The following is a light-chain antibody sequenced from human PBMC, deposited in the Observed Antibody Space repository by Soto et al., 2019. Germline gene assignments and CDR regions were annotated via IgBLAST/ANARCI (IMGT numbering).Light chain of an antibody. Sequence: QSALTQPASVSGSPGQSITISCTGTSSDVGGYTYVSWYQHHPGKAPKLMIYEVSNRPSGVSNRFSGSKSGNTASLTISGLQAEDEADYYCSSYKSSSTYVFGTGTKLTVL. CDR3: SSYKSSSTYV. V-gene: IGLV2-14*01. CDR2: EVS. CDR1: SSDVGGYTY. J-gene: IGLJ1*01.